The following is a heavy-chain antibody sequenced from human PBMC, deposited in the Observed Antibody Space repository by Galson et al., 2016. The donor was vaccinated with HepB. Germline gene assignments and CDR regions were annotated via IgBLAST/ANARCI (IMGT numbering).Heavy chain of an antibody. CDR1: GDSVTNDATI. CDR3: TRGYMHTGMNV. V-gene: IGHV6-1*01. Sequence: CAISGDSVTNDATIWNWIRQSPSRGLGWLGRTCCRSQWFNEYAVSVKSRITINSDTSRNQFSLQLGSVTPDDTAADFCTRGYMHTGMNVWGQGTTVTVSS. D-gene: IGHD5-18*01. J-gene: IGHJ6*02. CDR2: TCCRSQWFN.